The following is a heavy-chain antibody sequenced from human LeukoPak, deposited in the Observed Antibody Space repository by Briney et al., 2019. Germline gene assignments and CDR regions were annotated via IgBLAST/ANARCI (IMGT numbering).Heavy chain of an antibody. CDR2: ISVSGNT. Sequence: GGSLRLSCAASGFTLSSYAMSWVRQGPGKGLEWVSAISVSGNTYHADSVKGRFTISRDNSKNTLYVQMNSLRGEDTAVYYCARGSKAYGEYIRSRIHYFDYWGQGTLVTVSS. D-gene: IGHD4-17*01. CDR3: ARGSKAYGEYIRSRIHYFDY. CDR1: GFTLSSYA. V-gene: IGHV3-23*01. J-gene: IGHJ4*02.